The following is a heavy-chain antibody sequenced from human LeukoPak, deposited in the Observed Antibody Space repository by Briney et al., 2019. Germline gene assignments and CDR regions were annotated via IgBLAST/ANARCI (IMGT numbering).Heavy chain of an antibody. Sequence: GGSLRLSCAASGFTFSSYAMHWVRQAPGKGLEWVAVISYDGSNKYYADSVKGRFTISRDNSKNTLYLQMNSLRAEDTAVYYCARSHPPYDYVWGSPDHWGQGTLVTVSS. CDR2: ISYDGSNK. CDR1: GFTFSSYA. CDR3: ARSHPPYDYVWGSPDH. V-gene: IGHV3-30*04. J-gene: IGHJ4*02. D-gene: IGHD3-16*01.